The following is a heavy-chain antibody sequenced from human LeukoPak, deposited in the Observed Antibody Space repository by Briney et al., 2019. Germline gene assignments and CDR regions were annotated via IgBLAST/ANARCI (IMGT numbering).Heavy chain of an antibody. CDR2: IKSKTDGGTT. V-gene: IGHV3-15*01. J-gene: IGHJ4*02. Sequence: GGSLRLSCAASGSTFSNAWMSWVRQAPGKGLEWVGRIKSKTDGGTTDYAAPVKGRFTISRDDSKNTLYLQMNSLKTEDTAVYYCTTDSSGWYFEGYWGQGTLVTVSS. CDR1: GSTFSNAW. D-gene: IGHD6-19*01. CDR3: TTDSSGWYFEGY.